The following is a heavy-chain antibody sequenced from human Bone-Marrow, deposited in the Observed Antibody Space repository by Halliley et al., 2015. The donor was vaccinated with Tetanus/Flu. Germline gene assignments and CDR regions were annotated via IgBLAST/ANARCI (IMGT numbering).Heavy chain of an antibody. V-gene: IGHV3-74*01. D-gene: IGHD3-10*01. CDR2: INTHGGTT. J-gene: IGHJ4*02. CDR3: ARDLDYHGAGNSGSPGDDFDY. CDR1: GFSFDDYA. Sequence: SLRLSCAASGFSFDDYAMHWVRQVPGKGLEWVSRINTHGGTTTYADSVKGRFTVSRDNAKNTLYLQMNSLRAEDTAVYYCARDLDYHGAGNSGSPGDDFDYWGPGILVPVSS.